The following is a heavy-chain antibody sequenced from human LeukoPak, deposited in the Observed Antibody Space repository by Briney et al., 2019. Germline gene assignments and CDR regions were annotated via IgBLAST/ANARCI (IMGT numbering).Heavy chain of an antibody. CDR1: GYTLTELS. CDR2: FDPEDGET. Sequence: ASVKVSCKVSGYTLTELSMHWVRQAPGKGLEWMGGFDPEDGETIYAQKFQGRVTMTEDTSTDTAYMELSSLRSEDTAVYYCARPSTAGVYYYYGMDVWGQGTTVTVSS. J-gene: IGHJ6*02. D-gene: IGHD4-11*01. V-gene: IGHV1-24*01. CDR3: ARPSTAGVYYYYGMDV.